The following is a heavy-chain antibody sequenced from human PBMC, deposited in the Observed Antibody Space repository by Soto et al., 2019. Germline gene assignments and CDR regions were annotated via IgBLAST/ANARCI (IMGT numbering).Heavy chain of an antibody. D-gene: IGHD3-3*01. CDR2: IYYSGST. CDR3: ARTYYDFWSGWYYYMDV. J-gene: IGHJ6*03. Sequence: SETLSLTCTVSGGSISSYYWSWIRQPPGKGLEWIGYIYYSGSTNYNPSLKSRVTISVDTSKNQFSLKLSSVTAADTAVYYCARTYYDFWSGWYYYMDVWGKGTTVTVSS. V-gene: IGHV4-59*08. CDR1: GGSISSYY.